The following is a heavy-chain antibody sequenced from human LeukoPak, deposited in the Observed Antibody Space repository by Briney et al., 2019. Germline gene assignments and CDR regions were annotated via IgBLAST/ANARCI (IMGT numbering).Heavy chain of an antibody. CDR1: GYTFTSYY. CDR3: AIPPFSSSWSDYYYSYGMDV. D-gene: IGHD6-13*01. CDR2: INPSCGST. J-gene: IGHJ6*02. Sequence: GASVKVSCKASGYTFTSYYMHWVRQAPGQGLEWMGIINPSCGSTSYAQKFQGRVTMTRDTSTSTVYMELSSLRSEDTAVYYCAIPPFSSSWSDYYYSYGMDVWGQGTTVTVSS. V-gene: IGHV1-46*01.